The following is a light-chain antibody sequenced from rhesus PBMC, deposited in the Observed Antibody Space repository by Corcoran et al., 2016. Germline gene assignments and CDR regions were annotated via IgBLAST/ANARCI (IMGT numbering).Light chain of an antibody. Sequence: DIVMTQTPLSLPVTPGEPASISCRSSQSLLHEVRQTYFFWYLQKPGQSPHLLIHEVSKRAFGVPGRFSGSGSGTDFTLRIRRVEAEDVWTYYCMQAKEFPWTFGQGTKVEIK. J-gene: IGKJ1*01. V-gene: IGKV2-104*02. CDR3: MQAKEFPWT. CDR1: QSLLHEVRQTY. CDR2: EVS.